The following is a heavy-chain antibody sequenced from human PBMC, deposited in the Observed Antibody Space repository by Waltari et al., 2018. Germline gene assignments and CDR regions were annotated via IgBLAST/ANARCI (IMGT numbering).Heavy chain of an antibody. CDR3: ARGRYSYGYRGFDY. Sequence: QVQLVQSGAEVKKPGASVKVSCKASGYTFTSYGISWVRQAPGQGLEWMGWISAYNGNTNYAQKLQGRVTMTTDTSSGTAYMGVRSLGADYTAVYYCARGRYSYGYRGFDYWGQGTLVTVSS. V-gene: IGHV1-18*01. CDR1: GYTFTSYG. D-gene: IGHD5-18*01. CDR2: ISAYNGNT. J-gene: IGHJ4*02.